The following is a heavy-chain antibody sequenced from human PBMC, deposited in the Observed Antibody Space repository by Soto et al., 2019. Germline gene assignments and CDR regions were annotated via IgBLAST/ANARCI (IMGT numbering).Heavy chain of an antibody. Sequence: EVQLVESGGGLVQPGGSLRLSCAASGLTFSYFEMNWVRQAPGKGLEWISYISSTGSAIYYADSVRGRCTISRDNAKSSLYLQMNNLGAEDTAVYYCVGHDELTHYKSQFDYWGQGTLVTVSS. CDR1: GLTFSYFE. J-gene: IGHJ4*02. D-gene: IGHD1-1*01. CDR3: VGHDELTHYKSQFDY. CDR2: ISSTGSAI. V-gene: IGHV3-48*03.